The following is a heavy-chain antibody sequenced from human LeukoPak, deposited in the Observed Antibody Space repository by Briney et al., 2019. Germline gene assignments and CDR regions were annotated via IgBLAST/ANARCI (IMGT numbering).Heavy chain of an antibody. CDR1: GFTFSTYW. CDR2: IKQDGSEK. J-gene: IGHJ6*02. Sequence: PGGSLRLSCAASGFTFSTYWLTWVRQAPGKGLEWVANIKQDGSEKFYVDSVKGRFTISRDNAKNSLYLQMNSLRAEDTALYHCARNNGMDVWGQGTTVIVSS. CDR3: ARNNGMDV. V-gene: IGHV3-7*03.